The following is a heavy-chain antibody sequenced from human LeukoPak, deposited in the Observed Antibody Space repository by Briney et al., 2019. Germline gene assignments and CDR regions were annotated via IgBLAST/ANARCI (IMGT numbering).Heavy chain of an antibody. CDR2: MSSSDDGR. J-gene: IGHJ4*02. D-gene: IGHD2-15*01. V-gene: IGHV3-23*01. Sequence: PGGSLRLSCAPSGFSFSSYAMSWVRQAPGKGLEWVSAMSSSDDGRYYAASVRGRFTISRDTSRSTLYLQMNSLRAEDAAVYNCAKAPVTSCRGAFCYPFDYWGQGTLVTVSS. CDR3: AKAPVTSCRGAFCYPFDY. CDR1: GFSFSSYA.